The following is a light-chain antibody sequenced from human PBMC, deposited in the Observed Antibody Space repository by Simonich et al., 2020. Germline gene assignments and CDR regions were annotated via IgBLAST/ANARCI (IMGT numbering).Light chain of an antibody. Sequence: EIVMTQSPATLSVSPGERATLSCRASQSVSSNLAWYQLKPGQAPRLLIYGASTRATGIPARFSGSGSGTEFTLTISSLQPDDFATYYCQQYNSYPPLTFGGGTKVEIK. CDR3: QQYNSYPPLT. CDR1: QSVSSN. CDR2: GAS. V-gene: IGKV3-15*01. J-gene: IGKJ4*01.